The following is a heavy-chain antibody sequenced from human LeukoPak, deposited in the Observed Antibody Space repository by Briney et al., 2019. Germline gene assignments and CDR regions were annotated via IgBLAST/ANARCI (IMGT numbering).Heavy chain of an antibody. J-gene: IGHJ6*02. CDR1: GFTFSSYA. Sequence: GGSLRLSCAASGFTFSSYAMHWVRQAPGKGLEWVAVISYDGSNKYYADSVKGRFTISRDNSKNTLYLQMNSLRAEDTAVYYCARGATVSYYGMDVWGQGTRSPSP. CDR2: ISYDGSNK. CDR3: ARGATVSYYGMDV. D-gene: IGHD4-11*01. V-gene: IGHV3-30*04.